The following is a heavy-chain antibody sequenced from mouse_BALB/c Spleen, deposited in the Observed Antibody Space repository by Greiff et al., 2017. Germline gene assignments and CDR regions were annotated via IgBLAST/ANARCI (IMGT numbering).Heavy chain of an antibody. CDR1: GYTFTSYW. CDR3: ARWGSSDLYAMDY. Sequence: QVQLKQSGAELAKPGASVKMSCKASGYTFTSYWMHWVKQRPGQGLEWIGYINPSTGYTEYNQKFKDKATLTADKSSSTAYMQLSSLTSEDSAVYYCARWGSSDLYAMDYWGQGTSVTVSS. CDR2: INPSTGYT. D-gene: IGHD3-1*01. V-gene: IGHV1-7*01. J-gene: IGHJ4*01.